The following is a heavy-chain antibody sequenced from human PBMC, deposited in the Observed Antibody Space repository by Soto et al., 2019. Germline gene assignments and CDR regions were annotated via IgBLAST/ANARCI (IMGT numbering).Heavy chain of an antibody. CDR2: IYYSGST. J-gene: IGHJ6*02. D-gene: IGHD5-18*01. CDR1: CRESSRSTHY. CDR3: ARQDTAMVRWDYYYGMDV. V-gene: IGHV4-39*01. Sequence: SQPLSLTCSVSCRESSRSTHYWVRISQPPGKGLEWIGSIYYSGSTYYNPSLKSRVTISIDTSKNQFSLKLSSVTAADTAVYYCARQDTAMVRWDYYYGMDVWGQGSTVTVSS.